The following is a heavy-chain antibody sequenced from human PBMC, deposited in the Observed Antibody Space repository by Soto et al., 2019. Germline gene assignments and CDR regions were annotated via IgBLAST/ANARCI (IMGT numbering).Heavy chain of an antibody. D-gene: IGHD1-26*01. V-gene: IGHV3-33*01. CDR3: ARDVESYYGGGYYYGMDV. CDR2: IWYDGSNK. Sequence: QVQLVESGGGVVQPGRSLRLSCAASGFTFSSYGMHWVRQAPGKGLEWVAVIWYDGSNKYYADSVKGRFTISRDNSKNTLYLQMHSLRGEGTAVYYCARDVESYYGGGYYYGMDVWGQGTTVTVSS. J-gene: IGHJ6*02. CDR1: GFTFSSYG.